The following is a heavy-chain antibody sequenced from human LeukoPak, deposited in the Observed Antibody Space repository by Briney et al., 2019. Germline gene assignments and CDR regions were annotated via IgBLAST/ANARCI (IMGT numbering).Heavy chain of an antibody. CDR3: ARDKGSYGTNTDY. CDR1: GFTFSSYS. D-gene: IGHD5-18*01. V-gene: IGHV3-21*01. CDR2: ISSSSSYI. Sequence: GGSLRLSCAASGFTFSSYSMNWVRQAPGKGLEWVSSISSSSSYIYYADSVKGRFTISRDNAKNSLYLQMNSLRAEDTAVYYCARDKGSYGTNTDYWGQGTLVTVSS. J-gene: IGHJ4*02.